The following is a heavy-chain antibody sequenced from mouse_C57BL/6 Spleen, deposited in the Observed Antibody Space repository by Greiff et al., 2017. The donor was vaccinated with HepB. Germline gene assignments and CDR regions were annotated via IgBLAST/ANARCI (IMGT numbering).Heavy chain of an antibody. V-gene: IGHV14-1*01. Sequence: VQLLQSGAVLVRPGASVTLSCTASGFNFKVYYMHWVMQRPEQGLAWIGTIYPEDGDTEYAPKFQGKATMTADTSSNTAYLQLSSLTSEDTAVYYCTTEAYYYGMGNFDVWGTGTTVTVSS. CDR3: TTEAYYYGMGNFDV. CDR2: IYPEDGDT. CDR1: GFNFKVYY. D-gene: IGHD1-1*01. J-gene: IGHJ1*03.